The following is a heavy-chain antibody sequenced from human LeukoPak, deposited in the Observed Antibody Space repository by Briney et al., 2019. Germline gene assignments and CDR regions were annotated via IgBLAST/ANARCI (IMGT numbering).Heavy chain of an antibody. CDR2: INHSGST. J-gene: IGHJ4*02. V-gene: IGHV4-34*01. CDR1: GGSFSGYY. D-gene: IGHD5-12*01. Sequence: SETLSLTCAVYGGSFSGYYWSWIRQPPGKGLEWIGEINHSGSTNYNPSLKSRVTISVDTSKNQFSLKLSSVTAADTAVYYCAISKGGYSSRTPYHYWGQGTLVTVSS. CDR3: AISKGGYSSRTPYHY.